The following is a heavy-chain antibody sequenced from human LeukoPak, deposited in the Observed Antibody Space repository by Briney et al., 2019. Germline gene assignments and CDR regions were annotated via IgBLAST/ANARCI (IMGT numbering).Heavy chain of an antibody. J-gene: IGHJ4*02. V-gene: IGHV1-2*06. Sequence: ASVKVSCKASGYTFTGYYMHWVRQAPGQGLEWMGRINPNSGGTNYAQKFQGRVTMTRDTSISTAYVELSRLRSDDTAVYYCARDGDIVATEDLDYWGQGTLVTVSS. CDR3: ARDGDIVATEDLDY. CDR2: INPNSGGT. CDR1: GYTFTGYY. D-gene: IGHD5-12*01.